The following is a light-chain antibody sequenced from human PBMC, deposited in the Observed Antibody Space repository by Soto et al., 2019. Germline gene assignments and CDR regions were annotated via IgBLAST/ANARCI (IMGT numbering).Light chain of an antibody. Sequence: QSVLTQPASVSGSPRQSITISCTGTSSDVGGYNFVSWYHQHPGKAPKLMISEVSNRPSGVSNRFSGSKSGNTASLTISGLQAEDEAYYYCSSYTITTALVFGSGTKVTVL. J-gene: IGLJ1*01. CDR1: SSDVGGYNF. V-gene: IGLV2-14*01. CDR2: EVS. CDR3: SSYTITTALV.